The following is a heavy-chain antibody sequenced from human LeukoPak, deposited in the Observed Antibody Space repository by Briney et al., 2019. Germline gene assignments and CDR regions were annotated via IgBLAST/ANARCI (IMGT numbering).Heavy chain of an antibody. V-gene: IGHV1-2*02. J-gene: IGHJ4*02. D-gene: IGHD3-10*01. CDR1: GYTFTGYY. CDR3: ARAHDILLWFGELSFDY. Sequence: GASVKVSCEASGYTFTGYYMHWVRQAPGQGLEWMGWINPNSGGTNYAQKFQGRVTMTRDTSISTAYMELSRLRSDDTAVYYCARAHDILLWFGELSFDYWGQGTLVTVSS. CDR2: INPNSGGT.